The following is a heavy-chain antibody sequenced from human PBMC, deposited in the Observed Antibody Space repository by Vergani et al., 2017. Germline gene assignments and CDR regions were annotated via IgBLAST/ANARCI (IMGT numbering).Heavy chain of an antibody. CDR2: FDPEDGET. Sequence: QVQLVQSGVEVKKPGASVKVSCKVSGYTLTELSMHWVRQAPGKGLEWMGGFDPEDGETIYAQKFQGRVTMTEDTSTDTAYMELSSLRSEDTAVYYCATDSTYYYGSGSQYWYFDLWGRGTLVTVSS. CDR1: GYTLTELS. D-gene: IGHD3-10*01. CDR3: ATDSTYYYGSGSQYWYFDL. V-gene: IGHV1-24*01. J-gene: IGHJ2*01.